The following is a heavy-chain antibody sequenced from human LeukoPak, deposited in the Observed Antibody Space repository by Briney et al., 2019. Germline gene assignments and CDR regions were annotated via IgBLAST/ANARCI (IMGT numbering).Heavy chain of an antibody. CDR2: INHSGST. Sequence: KSGGSLRLSCAASGFTFSDYYMSWIRQPPGKGLEWIGEINHSGSTNYNPSLKSRLTISVDTSKNQFSLKLSSVTAADTAVYYCARGDRPREIPPLIRKKNAFDIWGQGTMVTVSS. V-gene: IGHV4-34*01. J-gene: IGHJ3*02. CDR1: GFTFSDYY. D-gene: IGHD2-8*01. CDR3: ARGDRPREIPPLIRKKNAFDI.